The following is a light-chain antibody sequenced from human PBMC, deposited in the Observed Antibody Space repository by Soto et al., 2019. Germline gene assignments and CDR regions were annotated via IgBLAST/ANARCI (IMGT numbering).Light chain of an antibody. Sequence: ELVLTQSPGTLSLSPGERATLSCRASQSVSSYLAWYQQKPGRAPRLLIYGASSRATGIPDRFSGSGSGTDFTLTISSLQPEDFAVYYCQQYSNSPLTFGGGTKVDIK. CDR2: GAS. CDR3: QQYSNSPLT. V-gene: IGKV3-20*01. CDR1: QSVSSY. J-gene: IGKJ4*01.